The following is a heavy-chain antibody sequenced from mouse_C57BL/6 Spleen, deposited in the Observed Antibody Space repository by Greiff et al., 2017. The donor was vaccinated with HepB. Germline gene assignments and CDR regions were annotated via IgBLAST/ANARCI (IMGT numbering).Heavy chain of an antibody. V-gene: IGHV5-4*03. Sequence: EVKLQESGGGLVKPGGSLKLSCAASGFTFSSYAMSWVRQTPEKRLEWVATISDGGSYTYYPDNVKGRFTISRDNAKNNLYLQMSHLKSEDTAMYYCARGNWDDYWGQGTTLTVSS. CDR3: ARGNWDDY. J-gene: IGHJ2*01. CDR2: ISDGGSYT. D-gene: IGHD4-1*01. CDR1: GFTFSSYA.